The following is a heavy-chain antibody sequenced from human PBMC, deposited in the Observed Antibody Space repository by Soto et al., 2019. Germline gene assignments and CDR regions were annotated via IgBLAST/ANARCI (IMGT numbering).Heavy chain of an antibody. CDR3: ARQKYCSGGSGCSFFVVSYYYYGMQV. V-gene: IGHV5-10-1*01. CDR2: IDPSDSYT. J-gene: IGHJ6*04. D-gene: IGHD2-15*01. Sequence: PGESLKISCKGSGYSFTSYWISWVRQMPGKGLEWMGRIDPSDSYTNYSPSFQGHVTISADKSISTAYLQWSSLKASDTAMYYCARQKYCSGGSGCSFFVVSYYYYGMQVGGKGTRFPLS. CDR1: GYSFTSYW.